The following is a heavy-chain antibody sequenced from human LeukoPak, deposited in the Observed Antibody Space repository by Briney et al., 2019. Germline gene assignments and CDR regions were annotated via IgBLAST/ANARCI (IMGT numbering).Heavy chain of an antibody. J-gene: IGHJ4*02. D-gene: IGHD3-22*01. CDR3: TRRGALDSSGSDLL. CDR2: IRSKANSYAT. V-gene: IGHV3-73*01. Sequence: PGGSLKLSCAASGFTFSGSAMHWVRQASGKGLEWVGRIRSKANSYATAYAASVKGRFTISRDDSKNTAYLQMNSLKTEDTAVYYCTRRGALDSSGSDLLWGQGTLVTVSS. CDR1: GFTFSGSA.